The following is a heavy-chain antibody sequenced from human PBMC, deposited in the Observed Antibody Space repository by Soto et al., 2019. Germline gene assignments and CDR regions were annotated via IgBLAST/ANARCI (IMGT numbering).Heavy chain of an antibody. CDR1: GFTFRNQD. Sequence: EVQLLESGGGLVQPGGSLRLTCVGSGFTFRNQDMRWVRQAPGKGLEWVAGISGRGGVTYYADSVKGRFTISRDNSKNTMYMQMNNLRAHETAVYYCAKDRQFRSYYESAGHYNDWGQGTLVTVSS. D-gene: IGHD3-22*01. CDR2: ISGRGGVT. J-gene: IGHJ4*02. CDR3: AKDRQFRSYYESAGHYND. V-gene: IGHV3-23*01.